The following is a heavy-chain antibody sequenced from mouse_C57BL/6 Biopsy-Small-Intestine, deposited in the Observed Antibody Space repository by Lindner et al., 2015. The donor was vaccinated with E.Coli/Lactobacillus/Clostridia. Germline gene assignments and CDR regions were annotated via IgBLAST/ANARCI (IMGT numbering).Heavy chain of an antibody. D-gene: IGHD2-5*01. Sequence: VQLQESGPELVKPGASVKISCEASGYEFSNSWINWVKQRPGKGLEWIGRIYPRDGDTNYNGKFKGKATLTADKSSNTAYMQLSSLTYEDSAVYFCAGYSNSWYFHVWGAGTTVTVSS. V-gene: IGHV1-82*01. CDR2: IYPRDGDT. CDR3: AGYSNSWYFHV. CDR1: GYEFSNSW. J-gene: IGHJ1*01.